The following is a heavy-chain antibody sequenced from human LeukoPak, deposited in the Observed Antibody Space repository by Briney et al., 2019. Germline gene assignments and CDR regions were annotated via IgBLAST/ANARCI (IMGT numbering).Heavy chain of an antibody. Sequence: ASVKVSCKVSGYTHTELSMHGVRQAPGKRLEWMGGFDPEDGEAIYAQKFQGRVTMTEDTSTDTAYMELSSLRSEDTAVYYCAVHTGAFGAFDIWGQGTMVTVSS. CDR1: GYTHTELS. D-gene: IGHD1-26*01. V-gene: IGHV1-24*01. CDR2: FDPEDGEA. CDR3: AVHTGAFGAFDI. J-gene: IGHJ3*02.